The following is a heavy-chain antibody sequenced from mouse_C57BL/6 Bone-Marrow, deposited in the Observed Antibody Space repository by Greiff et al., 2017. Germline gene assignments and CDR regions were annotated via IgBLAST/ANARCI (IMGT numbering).Heavy chain of an antibody. CDR3: ARGDYYGSSLWYFDV. CDR2: IHPNSGST. V-gene: IGHV1-64*01. D-gene: IGHD1-1*01. CDR1: GYTFTSYW. J-gene: IGHJ1*03. Sequence: QVQLQHPGAELVKPGASVKLSCKASGYTFTSYWMHWVKQRPGQGLEWIGMIHPNSGSTNYNEKFKSKATLTVDKSSSTAYMQLSSLTSEDSAVYYCARGDYYGSSLWYFDVWGTGTTVTVSS.